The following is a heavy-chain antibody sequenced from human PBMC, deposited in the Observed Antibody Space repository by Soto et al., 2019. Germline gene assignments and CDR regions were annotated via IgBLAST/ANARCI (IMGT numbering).Heavy chain of an antibody. J-gene: IGHJ6*02. Sequence: QVQLQQWGAGLLKPSETLSLTCAVYGGSFRDYSWNWIRQSPGMGLEWIGEINHSGSTNYNPSLKRRVTRLVDTSKNHFSLKLSSVTAAYTAVYYCAGGEVSQWFTKGYYVMDVWGQGPTVTVSS. CDR3: AGGEVSQWFTKGYYVMDV. CDR1: GGSFRDYS. CDR2: INHSGST. V-gene: IGHV4-34*01. D-gene: IGHD2-8*01.